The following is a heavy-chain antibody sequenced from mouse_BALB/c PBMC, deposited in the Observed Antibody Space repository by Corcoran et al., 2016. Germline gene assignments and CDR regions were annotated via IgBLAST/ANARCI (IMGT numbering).Heavy chain of an antibody. J-gene: IGHJ3*01. Sequence: EVQLQQSGAELVKPGASVKLSCTASGFNIKDTYMHWVKQRPEQGLEWIGRIDPANGNTKYDPKFQGKDTLTADTSSNTAYLHLSSLTSEDTAVYYCSSRDDGNDLSWVADWGQGTLVTVSA. CDR2: IDPANGNT. V-gene: IGHV14-3*02. CDR1: GFNIKDTY. D-gene: IGHD2-2*01. CDR3: SSRDDGNDLSWVAD.